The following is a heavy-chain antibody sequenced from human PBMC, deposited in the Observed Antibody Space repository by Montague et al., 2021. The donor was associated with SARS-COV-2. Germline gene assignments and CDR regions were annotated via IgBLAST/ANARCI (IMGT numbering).Heavy chain of an antibody. CDR1: GGSFSGYY. CDR2: ITHSGST. CDR3: ARGRYSSSWYGTKYYFDY. J-gene: IGHJ4*02. D-gene: IGHD6-13*01. Sequence: SETLSLTCAVYGGSFSGYYWSWIRQPPGKGLEWIGEITHSGSTNYNPSLKSRVTISLDTSTNQFSLKLSSVTAADTAVYYCARGRYSSSWYGTKYYFDYWGQGNLVTVSS. V-gene: IGHV4-34*01.